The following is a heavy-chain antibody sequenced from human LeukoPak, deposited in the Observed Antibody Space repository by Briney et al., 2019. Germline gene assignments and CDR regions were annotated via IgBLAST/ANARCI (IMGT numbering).Heavy chain of an antibody. D-gene: IGHD3-10*01. CDR3: VRDHRGTFDY. V-gene: IGHV3-7*03. J-gene: IGHJ4*02. CDR2: IKQDGSEK. CDR1: GFIFSSYW. Sequence: GGSLRLSCAASGFIFSSYWMSWVRQTPGKGLEWVANIKQDGSEKNYVDSVKGRFTISRDNAKNSLYLQMNSLRAEDTAVYYCVRDHRGTFDYWGQGTLVTVSS.